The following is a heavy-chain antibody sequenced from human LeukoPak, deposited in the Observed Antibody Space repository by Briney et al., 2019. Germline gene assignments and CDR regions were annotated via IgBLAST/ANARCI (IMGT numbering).Heavy chain of an antibody. CDR2: INHSGST. D-gene: IGHD2-2*01. CDR1: GFTFSSYS. CDR3: ASLIVGYCSSTSCYGMDV. V-gene: IGHV4-34*01. J-gene: IGHJ6*04. Sequence: GSLRLSCAASGFTFSSYSMNWVRQPPGKGLEWIGEINHSGSTNYNPSLKSRVTISVDTSKNQFSLKLSSVTAADTAVYYCASLIVGYCSSTSCYGMDVWGKGTTVTVSS.